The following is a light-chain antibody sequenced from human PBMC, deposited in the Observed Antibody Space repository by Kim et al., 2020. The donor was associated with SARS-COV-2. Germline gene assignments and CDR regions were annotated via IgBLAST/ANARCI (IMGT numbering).Light chain of an antibody. V-gene: IGKV1-39*01. CDR2: AAS. J-gene: IGKJ1*01. Sequence: DIQMTQSPSSLSASVGDRVTITCRASQSITNYLTWYQQKPGKAPKLLIYAASSLQRGVPSRFSGTGSGTDFTLTINSLQTEDFATYYCQQSYSTPRTFGPGTKVDIK. CDR3: QQSYSTPRT. CDR1: QSITNY.